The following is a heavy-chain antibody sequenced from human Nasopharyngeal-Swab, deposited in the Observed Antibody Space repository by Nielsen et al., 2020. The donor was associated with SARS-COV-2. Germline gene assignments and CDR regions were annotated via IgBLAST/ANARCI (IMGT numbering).Heavy chain of an antibody. V-gene: IGHV4-4*02. CDR3: ARGDLVVVPSPILGLGPFFYYFYLDV. D-gene: IGHD2-2*01. J-gene: IGHJ6*03. CDR2: VSHSRSI. CDR1: GGSVSSNDW. Sequence: SETLSLTCAVSGGSVSSNDWWPWVRQSPGKGLEWLGEVSHSRSINYNPSLKSRVTLSMDKSKRQFSLRLTSVSAADTAVYFCARGDLVVVPSPILGLGPFFYYFYLDVWGKGTTVTVSS.